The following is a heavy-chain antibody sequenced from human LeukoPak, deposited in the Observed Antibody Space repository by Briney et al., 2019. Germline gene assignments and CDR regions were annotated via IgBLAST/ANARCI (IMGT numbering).Heavy chain of an antibody. Sequence: ASVKVSCKASGYTFTSYAMHWVRQAPGQRLEWMGWINAGNGNTKYSQKFQGRVTITADKSTSTAYMELSSLRSEDTAVYYCARVPTEGYSGYDPSNYWGQGTLVTVSS. V-gene: IGHV1-3*01. J-gene: IGHJ4*02. D-gene: IGHD5-12*01. CDR3: ARVPTEGYSGYDPSNY. CDR1: GYTFTSYA. CDR2: INAGNGNT.